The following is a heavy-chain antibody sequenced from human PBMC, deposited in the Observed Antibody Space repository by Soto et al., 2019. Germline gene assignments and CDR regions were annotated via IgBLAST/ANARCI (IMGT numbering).Heavy chain of an antibody. J-gene: IGHJ5*02. CDR2: IIPILGIA. CDR3: AREGGANPAMARGNWFDP. Sequence: QVQLVQSGAEVKKPGSSVKVSCKASGGTFSSYTISWVRQAPGQGLEWMGRIIPILGIANYAQKFQGRVTITADKSTSTAYMELSSLRSEDTAVYYCAREGGANPAMARGNWFDPWGQGTLVTVSS. CDR1: GGTFSSYT. V-gene: IGHV1-69*08. D-gene: IGHD5-18*01.